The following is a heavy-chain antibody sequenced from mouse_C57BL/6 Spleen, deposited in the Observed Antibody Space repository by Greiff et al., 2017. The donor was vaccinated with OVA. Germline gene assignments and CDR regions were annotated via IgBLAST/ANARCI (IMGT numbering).Heavy chain of an antibody. D-gene: IGHD2-1*01. Sequence: DVMLVESGGGLVQPGGSMKLSCVASGFTFSNYWMNWVRQSPEKGLEWVAQIRLKSDNYATHYAESVKGRFTISRDDSKSSVYLQMNNLRAEDTGIYYCTVIYYGNYDYFDYWGQGTTLTVSS. CDR2: IRLKSDNYAT. V-gene: IGHV6-3*01. J-gene: IGHJ2*01. CDR1: GFTFSNYW. CDR3: TVIYYGNYDYFDY.